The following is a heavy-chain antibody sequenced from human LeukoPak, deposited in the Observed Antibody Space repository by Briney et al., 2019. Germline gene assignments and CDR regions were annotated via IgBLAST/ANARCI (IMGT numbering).Heavy chain of an antibody. CDR2: ISSSSSYI. CDR1: GFTFSSYS. D-gene: IGHD6-13*01. V-gene: IGHV3-21*01. Sequence: GGSLRLSCAASGFTFSSYSMNWVRQAPGKGLEWVSSISSSSSYIYYADSVKGRFTISRDNAKNSLYLQMNSLRAEDTAVYYCACPLGSSSVWDLGMDVWGQGTTVTVSS. J-gene: IGHJ6*02. CDR3: ACPLGSSSVWDLGMDV.